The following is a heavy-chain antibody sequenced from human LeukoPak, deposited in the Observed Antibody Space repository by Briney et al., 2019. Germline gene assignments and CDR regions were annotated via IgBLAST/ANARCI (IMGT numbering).Heavy chain of an antibody. CDR1: GYTLTELS. J-gene: IGHJ4*02. Sequence: ASVKVSCKVSGYTLTELSMHWVRQAPGKGLEWMGGFDPEDGETIYAQKFQGRVTMTEDTSTDTAYMELRSLRSDDTAVYYCAREGELNTVTPVFDQWGQGTLVTVSS. D-gene: IGHD4-17*01. CDR3: AREGELNTVTPVFDQ. CDR2: FDPEDGET. V-gene: IGHV1-24*01.